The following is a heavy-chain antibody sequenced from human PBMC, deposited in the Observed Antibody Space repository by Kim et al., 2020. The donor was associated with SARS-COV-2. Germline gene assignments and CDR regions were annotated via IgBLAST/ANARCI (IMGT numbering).Heavy chain of an antibody. Sequence: SVKVSCKASGGTFSNYGITWVRQAPGQGLEWMGGIIPIYATANHAQKFQGRLTITADESSTTAYMELRSLRSEDTAVYFCARMGRPSVERAHFDYWGQGTLVAVSS. D-gene: IGHD1-1*01. CDR1: GGTFSNYG. CDR2: IIPIYATA. V-gene: IGHV1-69*13. J-gene: IGHJ4*02. CDR3: ARMGRPSVERAHFDY.